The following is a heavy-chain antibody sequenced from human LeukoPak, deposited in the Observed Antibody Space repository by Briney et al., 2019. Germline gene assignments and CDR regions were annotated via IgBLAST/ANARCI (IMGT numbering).Heavy chain of an antibody. CDR2: IIPILGIA. V-gene: IGHV1-69*02. CDR3: ARGPLPGYDFWSGYRGDAFDI. Sequence: ASVKVSCKASGGTFSSYTISWVRQAPGQGLEWMGRIIPILGIANYAHKFQGRVTITADKSTSTAYMELSSLRSEDTAVYYCARGPLPGYDFWSGYRGDAFDIWGQGTMVTVSS. D-gene: IGHD3-3*01. J-gene: IGHJ3*02. CDR1: GGTFSSYT.